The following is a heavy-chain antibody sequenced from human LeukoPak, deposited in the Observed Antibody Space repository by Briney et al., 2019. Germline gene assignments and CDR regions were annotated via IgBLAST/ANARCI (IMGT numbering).Heavy chain of an antibody. CDR1: GFTFSSYA. Sequence: PGGSLRVSCVASGFTFSSYAVSWFRQAPGKGLEWVSTVGRSGVDTYYADSVRGRFTISKDSSKNTLQMNSLSAEDTAIYYCVKHSGGVYGNSDSWGQGILVTVSS. J-gene: IGHJ4*02. CDR2: VGRSGVDT. CDR3: VKHSGGVYGNSDS. V-gene: IGHV3-23*01. D-gene: IGHD1-1*01.